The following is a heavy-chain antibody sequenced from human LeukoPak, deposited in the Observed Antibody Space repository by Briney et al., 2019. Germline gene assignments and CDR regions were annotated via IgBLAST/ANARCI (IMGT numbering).Heavy chain of an antibody. D-gene: IGHD3-3*01. CDR2: IYYSGST. V-gene: IGHV4-59*01. J-gene: IGHJ4*02. CDR1: GGSISSYY. Sequence: SETLSLTCTVSGGSISSYYWSWIRQPPGKGLEWIGYIYYSGSTNYNPSLKSRVTVSVDTSKNQFSLKLSSVTAADTAVYYCARHFTVHYDFWSGYPPTAYWGQGTLVTVSS. CDR3: ARHFTVHYDFWSGYPPTAY.